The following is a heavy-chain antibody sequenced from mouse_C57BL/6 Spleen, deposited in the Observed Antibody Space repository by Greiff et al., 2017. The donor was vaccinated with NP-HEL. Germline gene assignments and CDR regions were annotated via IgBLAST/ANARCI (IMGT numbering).Heavy chain of an antibody. CDR2: ISSGSSTI. V-gene: IGHV5-17*01. CDR3: ARAAYYDYDGAMDY. CDR1: GFTFSDYG. D-gene: IGHD2-4*01. J-gene: IGHJ4*01. Sequence: EVQVVESGGGLVKPGGSLKLSCAASGFTFSDYGMHWVRQAPEKGLEWVAYISSGSSTIYYADTVKGRFTISRDNAKNTLFLQMTSLRSEDTAMYYCARAAYYDYDGAMDYWGQGTSVTVSS.